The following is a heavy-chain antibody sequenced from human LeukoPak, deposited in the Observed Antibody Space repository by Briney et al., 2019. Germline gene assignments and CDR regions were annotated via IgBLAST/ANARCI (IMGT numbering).Heavy chain of an antibody. D-gene: IGHD3-22*01. CDR3: ARGRNSSGYYSGYYFDY. CDR2: INHSGST. Sequence: SETLSLTCAVYGGSFSGYYWSWIRQPPGKGLGWIGEINHSGSTNYNPSLKSRVTISVDTSKNQLSLKLSSVTAADTAVYYCARGRNSSGYYSGYYFDYWGQGTLVTVSS. CDR1: GGSFSGYY. V-gene: IGHV4-34*01. J-gene: IGHJ4*02.